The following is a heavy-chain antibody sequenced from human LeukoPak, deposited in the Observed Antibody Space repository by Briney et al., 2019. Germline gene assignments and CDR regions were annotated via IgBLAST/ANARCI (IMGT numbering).Heavy chain of an antibody. CDR2: IYYSGST. Sequence: WETLSLTCTVSGGSISSYYWSWIRQPPGKGLEWIGYIYYSGSTNYNPSLKSRVTISVDTSKNQFSLKLSSVTAADMAVYYCARLPGSGHDAFDIWGQGTMVTVSS. CDR1: GGSISSYY. CDR3: ARLPGSGHDAFDI. D-gene: IGHD2-15*01. J-gene: IGHJ3*02. V-gene: IGHV4-59*08.